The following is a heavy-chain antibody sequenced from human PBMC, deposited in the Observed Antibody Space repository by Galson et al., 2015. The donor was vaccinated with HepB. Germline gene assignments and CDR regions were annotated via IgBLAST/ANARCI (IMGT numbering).Heavy chain of an antibody. CDR1: GFTFTTSW. CDR2: IKQDGSPK. D-gene: IGHD5-12*01. V-gene: IGHV3-7*03. J-gene: IGHJ4*02. CDR3: ARVNNEWLRAYTYTYPKFVLFDY. Sequence: SLRLSCAASGFTFTTSWMSWVRQAPGKGLEWVATIKQDGSPKFYVDSVKGRFTISRDNAKDSVFLQMSSLRAADTAVYYCARVNNEWLRAYTYTYPKFVLFDYWGQGILVTVSS.